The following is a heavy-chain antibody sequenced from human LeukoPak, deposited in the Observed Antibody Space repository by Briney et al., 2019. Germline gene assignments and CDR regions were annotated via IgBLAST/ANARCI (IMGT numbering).Heavy chain of an antibody. J-gene: IGHJ4*02. CDR2: IYYSGTT. D-gene: IGHD6-13*01. Sequence: SETLSLTCTVSGVSISSTSYYWAWIRQPPGKGLEWIGYIYYSGTTYYNPSLKSRIALSVDTSKNQFSLKLSSVTAADTAVYYCASWYSSSGNYFDYWGQGTLVTVSS. CDR1: GVSISSTSYY. CDR3: ASWYSSSGNYFDY. V-gene: IGHV4-39*01.